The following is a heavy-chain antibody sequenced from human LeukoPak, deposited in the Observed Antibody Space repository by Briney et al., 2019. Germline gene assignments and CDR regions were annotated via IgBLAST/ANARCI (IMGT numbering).Heavy chain of an antibody. D-gene: IGHD3-9*01. CDR3: AKEGLSAVNDWLWLSYYYYYYMDV. Sequence: GGSLRLSCAAPGFTFSSYGMHWVRQAPGKGLEWVAVIWYDGSNKYYADSVKGRFTISRDNSKNTLYLQMNSLRAEDTAVYYCAKEGLSAVNDWLWLSYYYYYYMDVWGKGTTVTVSS. CDR2: IWYDGSNK. J-gene: IGHJ6*03. CDR1: GFTFSSYG. V-gene: IGHV3-33*06.